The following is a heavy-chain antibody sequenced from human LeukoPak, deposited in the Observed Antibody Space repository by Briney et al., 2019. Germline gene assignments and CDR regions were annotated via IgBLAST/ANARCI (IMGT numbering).Heavy chain of an antibody. D-gene: IGHD6-19*01. CDR1: GFTVSSNY. Sequence: GGSLRLSCAASGFTVSSNYMSWVRQAPGKGLEWVSVIYSGGSTYYADSEKGRFTISRDNSKNTLYLQMNSLRAEDTAVYYCARESRRIAVVLNWGQGTLVTVSS. J-gene: IGHJ4*02. V-gene: IGHV3-66*02. CDR3: ARESRRIAVVLN. CDR2: IYSGGST.